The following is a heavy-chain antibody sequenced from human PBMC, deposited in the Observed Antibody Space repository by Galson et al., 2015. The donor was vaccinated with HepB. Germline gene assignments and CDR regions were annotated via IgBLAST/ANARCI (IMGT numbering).Heavy chain of an antibody. J-gene: IGHJ4*02. CDR2: INAGNGNT. Sequence: SVKVSCKASGYTFTSYAMHWVRQAPGQRLEWMGWINAGNGNTKYSQKFQGRVTITRDTSASTAYMELSSLRSEDTAVYYCARGVDCTNGVCYADFDYWGQGTLVTVSS. D-gene: IGHD2-8*01. CDR1: GYTFTSYA. V-gene: IGHV1-3*01. CDR3: ARGVDCTNGVCYADFDY.